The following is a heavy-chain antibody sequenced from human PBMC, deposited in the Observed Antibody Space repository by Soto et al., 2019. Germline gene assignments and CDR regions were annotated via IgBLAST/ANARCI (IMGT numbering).Heavy chain of an antibody. Sequence: PGGSLRLSCAASGFTFSSYGMHWVRQAPGKGLEWVAVISYDGSNKYYADSVKGRFTISRDNSKNTLYLQMNSLRAEDTAVYYCANDYYDSSGYYWNYFDYWGQGTLVTVSS. J-gene: IGHJ4*02. CDR2: ISYDGSNK. D-gene: IGHD3-22*01. V-gene: IGHV3-30*18. CDR3: ANDYYDSSGYYWNYFDY. CDR1: GFTFSSYG.